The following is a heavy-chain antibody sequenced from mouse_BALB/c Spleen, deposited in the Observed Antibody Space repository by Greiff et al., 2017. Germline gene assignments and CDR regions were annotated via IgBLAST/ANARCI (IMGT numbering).Heavy chain of an antibody. J-gene: IGHJ4*01. D-gene: IGHD1-3*01. Sequence: EVMLVESGGGLVQPGGSLKLSCAASGFTFSSYTMSWVRQTPEKRLEWVAYISNGGGSTYYPDTVKGRFTISRDNAKNTLYLQMSSLKSEDTAMYYCASLYDFYAMDYWGQGTSVTVSS. V-gene: IGHV5-12-2*01. CDR3: ASLYDFYAMDY. CDR2: ISNGGGST. CDR1: GFTFSSYT.